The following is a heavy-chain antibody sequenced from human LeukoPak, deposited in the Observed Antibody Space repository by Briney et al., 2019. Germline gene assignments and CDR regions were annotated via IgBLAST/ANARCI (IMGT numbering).Heavy chain of an antibody. CDR3: AKDPNGDYVGAFDF. J-gene: IGHJ3*01. CDR1: GFTFSSYS. D-gene: IGHD2-21*02. V-gene: IGHV3-21*04. CDR2: VSSTSSFI. Sequence: GGSLRLSCAASGFTFSSYSINWVRQAPGKGLEWVSCVSSTSSFIYYADSVKGRFTISRDNAKDSLYLRMNSLRVGDTAMYYCAKDPNGDYVGAFDFWGQGTMVTVSS.